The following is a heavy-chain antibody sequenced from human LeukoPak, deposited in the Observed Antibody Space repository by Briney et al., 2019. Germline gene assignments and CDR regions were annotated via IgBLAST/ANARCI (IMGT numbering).Heavy chain of an antibody. V-gene: IGHV3-30*03. CDR2: ISYDGSNK. Sequence: GGSLRLSCAASGFTFSSYGMHWVRQAPGKGLEWVAVISYDGSNKYYADSVKGRFTISRDNAKNSLYLQINSLRAEDTAVYYCARKGAVAGTLDYWGQGTLVIVSS. CDR1: GFTFSSYG. J-gene: IGHJ4*02. CDR3: ARKGAVAGTLDY. D-gene: IGHD6-19*01.